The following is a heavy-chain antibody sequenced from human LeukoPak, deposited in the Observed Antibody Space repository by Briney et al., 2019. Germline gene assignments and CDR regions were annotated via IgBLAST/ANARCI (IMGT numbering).Heavy chain of an antibody. CDR3: ARDIELST. CDR2: IASSGLNT. Sequence: PGGSLRLSCAASGFTFSSYSMNWVRQAPGKGLEWVSLIASSGLNTYYADSVRGRFTISRDNSKSTLSLQMNSLRVEDTAIYYCARDIELSTWGLGTLVTVSS. J-gene: IGHJ3*01. CDR1: GFTFSSYS. D-gene: IGHD5-12*01. V-gene: IGHV3-23*01.